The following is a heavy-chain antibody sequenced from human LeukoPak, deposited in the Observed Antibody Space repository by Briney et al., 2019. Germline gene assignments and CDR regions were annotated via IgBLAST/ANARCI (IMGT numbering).Heavy chain of an antibody. V-gene: IGHV3-7*05. J-gene: IGHJ3*02. Sequence: PGGSLRLSCAASGFTFSSYWMSWVRQAPGKGLEWVANIKRDGSEKYYVGSVKGRLTISRDNAENSLYLQMNSLRAEDTAVYYCARARDYGSGRANAFDIWGQGTMVTVSS. CDR1: GFTFSSYW. CDR2: IKRDGSEK. D-gene: IGHD3-10*01. CDR3: ARARDYGSGRANAFDI.